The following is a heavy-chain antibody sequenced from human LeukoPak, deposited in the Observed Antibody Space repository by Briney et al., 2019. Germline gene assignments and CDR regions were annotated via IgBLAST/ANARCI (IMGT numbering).Heavy chain of an antibody. CDR3: AREWEAGTTYSWFDP. CDR2: TYYRSKWYN. V-gene: IGHV6-1*01. J-gene: IGHJ5*02. D-gene: IGHD1-7*01. Sequence: SQTLSLTCAISGDSVSSNSAAWIWIRQSPSRGLEWRGRTYYRSKWYNDYAASVKSRITINPDTSKNQFSLQLNSVTPEDTAVYYCAREWEAGTTYSWFDPWGQGTLVTVSS. CDR1: GDSVSSNSAA.